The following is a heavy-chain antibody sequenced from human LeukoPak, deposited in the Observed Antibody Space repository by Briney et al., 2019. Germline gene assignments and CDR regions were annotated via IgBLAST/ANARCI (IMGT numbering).Heavy chain of an antibody. CDR3: ARARGKWHLLPLDY. Sequence: GGSLRLSCAASGFTFDNYAMHWVRQAPGKGLEWVAIISHDGSTNHYADSVKGRFTISRDNSNNSLYLQMTSLSAEDTAVYYCARARGKWHLLPLDYWGQGALVTVSS. V-gene: IGHV3-30*04. D-gene: IGHD5-12*01. J-gene: IGHJ4*02. CDR1: GFTFDNYA. CDR2: ISHDGSTN.